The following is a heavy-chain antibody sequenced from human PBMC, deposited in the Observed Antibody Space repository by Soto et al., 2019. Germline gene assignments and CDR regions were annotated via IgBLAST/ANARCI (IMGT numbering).Heavy chain of an antibody. J-gene: IGHJ6*03. CDR2: IYYSGST. V-gene: IGHV4-59*01. Sequence: SEXLSLTCTVSGGSISSYYWSWIRQPPGKGLEWIGYIYYSGSTNYNPSLKSRVTISVDTSKNQFSLKLSSVTAADTAVYYCARDWSGSGYDRAGYYYYYYMDVWGKGTTVTVSS. D-gene: IGHD5-12*01. CDR1: GGSISSYY. CDR3: ARDWSGSGYDRAGYYYYYYMDV.